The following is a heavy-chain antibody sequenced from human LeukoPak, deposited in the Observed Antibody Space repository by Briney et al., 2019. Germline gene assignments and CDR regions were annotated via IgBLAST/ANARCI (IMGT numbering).Heavy chain of an antibody. CDR2: ISYSGGT. D-gene: IGHD6-19*01. CDR3: ARHTSSGWYFIDY. J-gene: IGHJ4*02. V-gene: IGHV4-59*08. CDR1: GGSISSYY. Sequence: SETLSLTCTVSGGSISSYYWSWIRQPPGKGLEWIGYISYSGGTNYSPSLKSRVTISVDTSKKQFSLKLRSVTAADTAVYYCARHTSSGWYFIDYWGQGTLVTVSS.